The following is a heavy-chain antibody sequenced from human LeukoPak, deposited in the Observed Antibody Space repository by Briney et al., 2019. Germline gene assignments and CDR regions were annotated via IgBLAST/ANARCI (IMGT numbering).Heavy chain of an antibody. D-gene: IGHD7-27*01. CDR2: ISAYSGNT. CDR3: ARKDLGYFDY. CDR1: GYTFTSYG. Sequence: ASVTVSCKASGYTFTSYGISWVRQAPGQGLEWMGWISAYSGNTNYAQKLQGRVTMTTDTSTSTAYMELRSLSSDDTAVYYCARKDLGYFDYWGQGTWSPSPQ. V-gene: IGHV1-18*01. J-gene: IGHJ4*02.